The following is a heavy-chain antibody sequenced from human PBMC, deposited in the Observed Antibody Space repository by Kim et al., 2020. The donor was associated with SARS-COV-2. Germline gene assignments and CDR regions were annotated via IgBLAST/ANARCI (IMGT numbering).Heavy chain of an antibody. D-gene: IGHD6-13*01. J-gene: IGHJ6*02. V-gene: IGHV3-48*03. Sequence: GGSLRLSCAASGFTFRDYEMNWVRQAPGKGLEWISYISARGGKTTHYAASVVGRFSISRDDAKNSLFLQMSSRRAEDTAIYYCAGDRVSTVSPAIDVWGQGTTVIVSS. CDR2: ISARGGKTT. CDR1: GFTFRDYE. CDR3: AGDRVSTVSPAIDV.